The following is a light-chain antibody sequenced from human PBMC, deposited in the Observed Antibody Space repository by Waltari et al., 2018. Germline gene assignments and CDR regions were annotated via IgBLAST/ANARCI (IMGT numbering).Light chain of an antibody. Sequence: EIVLTQSPGTLSLSPGQTATLSCRASQSVSSSFLAWYQQRPGQAPRLLIYAGSKRATGIPDRFSGSGSGTDFTLTISRLEPEDFAVYHCQHYGSAPPYTFGQGTKLEIK. CDR2: AGS. V-gene: IGKV3-20*01. J-gene: IGKJ2*01. CDR1: QSVSSSF. CDR3: QHYGSAPPYT.